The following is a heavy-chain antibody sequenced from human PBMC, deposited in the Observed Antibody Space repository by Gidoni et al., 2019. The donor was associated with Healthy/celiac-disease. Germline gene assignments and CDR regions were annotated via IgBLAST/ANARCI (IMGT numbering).Heavy chain of an antibody. V-gene: IGHV3-30-3*01. CDR1: GFTFSSYA. CDR3: ARGGKLWFGELLS. Sequence: QVQLVESGGGVVQPGRSLRLSCAASGFTFSSYAMHWVRQAPGTGLEWVAVISYDGSNKYYADSVKGRFTISRDNSKNTLYLQMNSLRAEDTAVYYCARGGKLWFGELLSWGQGTLVTVSS. D-gene: IGHD3-10*01. J-gene: IGHJ5*02. CDR2: ISYDGSNK.